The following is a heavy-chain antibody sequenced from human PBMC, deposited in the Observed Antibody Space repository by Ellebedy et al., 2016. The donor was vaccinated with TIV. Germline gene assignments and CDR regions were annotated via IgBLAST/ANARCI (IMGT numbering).Heavy chain of an antibody. CDR1: GFTFATWG. J-gene: IGHJ4*02. CDR2: VQYEGSSE. D-gene: IGHD3-16*01. CDR3: AKLKTTSYSSSFDS. Sequence: GESLKISCAASGFTFATWGMHWVRQAPGKGLEWVAFVQYEGSSEYYADSVKGRFAISRDNSKNTLYLQMHSLRAEDTAVYYCAKLKTTSYSSSFDSWGQGTLVTVSS. V-gene: IGHV3-30*02.